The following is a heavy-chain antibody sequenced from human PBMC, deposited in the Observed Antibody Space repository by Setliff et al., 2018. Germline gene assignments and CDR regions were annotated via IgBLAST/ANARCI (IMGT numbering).Heavy chain of an antibody. V-gene: IGHV1-2*06. J-gene: IGHJ3*02. Sequence: ASVKVSCKASGYTFTGYYMYWVRQAPGQGLEWMGRINPSSGATIYAQKFQGRVTMTSDTSISTAYMELGRLRSDDTAVYFCARDGGGDSDAFDIWGQGTMVTVSS. CDR2: INPSSGAT. CDR1: GYTFTGYY. CDR3: ARDGGGDSDAFDI. D-gene: IGHD3-16*01.